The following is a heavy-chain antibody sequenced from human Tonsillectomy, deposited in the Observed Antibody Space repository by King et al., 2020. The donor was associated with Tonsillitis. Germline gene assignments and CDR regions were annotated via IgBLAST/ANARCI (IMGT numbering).Heavy chain of an antibody. Sequence: VQSGGSLRLSCAASGFSFSTYDMSWVRQAPGKGLEWVSLIYSGGGSTFYADSVKGRFTISRDNSRNTLYLQMNSLRAEDTAVYYCARDKGPDIPPACLDYWGQGNLVTVSS. D-gene: IGHD6-13*01. CDR3: ARDKGPDIPPACLDY. CDR1: GFSFSTYD. CDR2: IYSGGGST. V-gene: IGHV3-23*03. J-gene: IGHJ4*02.